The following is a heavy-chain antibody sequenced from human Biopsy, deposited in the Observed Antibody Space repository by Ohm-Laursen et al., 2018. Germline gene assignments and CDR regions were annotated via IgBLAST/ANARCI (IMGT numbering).Heavy chain of an antibody. Sequence: TLSLTCTVSGDSISSYYWSWIRQPPGKGLQGIGYVYYTGSTEYNPSLQRRVTISVDTSQNHISLRVRSVTHADTAIYYCARDRGYYSDRTVPGYFDLWGRGTLVSVSS. J-gene: IGHJ2*01. D-gene: IGHD3-22*01. CDR2: VYYTGST. V-gene: IGHV4-59*01. CDR3: ARDRGYYSDRTVPGYFDL. CDR1: GDSISSYY.